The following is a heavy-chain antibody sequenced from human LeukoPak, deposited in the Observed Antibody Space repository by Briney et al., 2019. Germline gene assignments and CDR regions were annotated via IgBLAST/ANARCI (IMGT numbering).Heavy chain of an antibody. D-gene: IGHD3-22*01. CDR1: GFTLSTYS. J-gene: IGHJ3*02. Sequence: GGSLRLSCAASGFTLSTYSMNWVRQAPGKGLEWVLYISSSGNIIYYADSVKGRFTSSRDNAKNSLYLQMNSLRAEDTAVYYCARTYYYDTSSPFDIWGQGTMVTVSS. CDR3: ARTYYYDTSSPFDI. V-gene: IGHV3-48*04. CDR2: ISSSGNII.